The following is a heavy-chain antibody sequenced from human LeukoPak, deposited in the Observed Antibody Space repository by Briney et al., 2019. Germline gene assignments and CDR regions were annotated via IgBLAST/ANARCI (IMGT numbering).Heavy chain of an antibody. D-gene: IGHD2/OR15-2a*01. V-gene: IGHV3-48*02. CDR3: ARDLNLSY. CDR2: ISSCGSTI. Sequence: GGSLRLSCAASGFSFGSYIMNWVRQAPGKGLEWVSYISSCGSTIYYSDSVKGRFTISRDNAKNSLCPQMNSLRDEDTAVYYCARDLNLSYWGQGTLVTVSS. CDR1: GFSFGSYI. J-gene: IGHJ4*02.